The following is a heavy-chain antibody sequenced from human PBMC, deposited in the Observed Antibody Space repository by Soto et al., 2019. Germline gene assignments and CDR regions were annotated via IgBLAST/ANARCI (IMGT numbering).Heavy chain of an antibody. CDR1: GFTVSSHY. V-gene: IGHV3-66*01. CDR3: ARDQYDILTGYWDDAFDI. CDR2: IYSGGST. Sequence: EVQLVESGGGLVQPGGSLRLSCAASGFTVSSHYMSWVRQAPGKGLEWVSVIYSGGSTYYADSVKGRFTISRDNSKNTLYLQMNSLRAEDTAVYYCARDQYDILTGYWDDAFDIWGQGTMVTVSS. D-gene: IGHD3-9*01. J-gene: IGHJ3*02.